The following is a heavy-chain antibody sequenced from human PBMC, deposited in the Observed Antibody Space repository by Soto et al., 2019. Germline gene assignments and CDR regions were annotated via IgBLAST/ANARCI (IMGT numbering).Heavy chain of an antibody. D-gene: IGHD3-22*01. CDR2: IIHSGST. CDR1: GDSISTYY. CDR3: ARAGGCGDSTGYSSGDAFDF. J-gene: IGHJ3*01. Sequence: SETLSLTCTVSGDSISTYYWSWIRQSPGKGLEWIGYIIHSGSTNYNPSLKSRVTISVDMSKNQFSLKLNSVTAADAAVYYCARAGGCGDSTGYSSGDAFDFWGRGTRVAVSS. V-gene: IGHV4-59*01.